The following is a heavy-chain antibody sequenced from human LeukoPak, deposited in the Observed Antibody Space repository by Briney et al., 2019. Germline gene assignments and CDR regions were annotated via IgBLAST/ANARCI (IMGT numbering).Heavy chain of an antibody. J-gene: IGHJ4*02. V-gene: IGHV4-39*01. Sequence: SETLSLTCSVSGGSIGSTSYYWGWIRQPPGKGLEWIGSIYYSGSTYYNPSLKSRVTISVDTSKNQFCLKLSSVTAADTAVYYCASCEGYFDYWGQGTLVTVSS. CDR2: IYYSGST. CDR3: ASCEGYFDY. CDR1: GGSIGSTSYY.